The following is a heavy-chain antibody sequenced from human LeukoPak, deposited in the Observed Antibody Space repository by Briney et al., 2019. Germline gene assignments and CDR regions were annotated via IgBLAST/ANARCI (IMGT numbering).Heavy chain of an antibody. D-gene: IGHD3-10*01. CDR3: ACGSRGVYFDY. Sequence: SETLSLTCTVSGGSISSYYWSWIRQPAGKGLEWIGRIYTSGSTNYHPSLKSRVTMSVDTSKNQFSLKLSSGTAGDAAVYFCACGSRGVYFDYWGQGTLVTVSS. CDR1: GGSISSYY. J-gene: IGHJ4*02. CDR2: IYTSGST. V-gene: IGHV4-4*07.